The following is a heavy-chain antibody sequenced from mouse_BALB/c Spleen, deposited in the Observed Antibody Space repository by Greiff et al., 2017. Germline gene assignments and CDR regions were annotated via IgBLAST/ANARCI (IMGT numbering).Heavy chain of an antibody. J-gene: IGHJ4*01. CDR1: GFNIKDTY. CDR2: IDPANGNT. V-gene: IGHV14-3*02. D-gene: IGHD2-10*01. Sequence: VQLQQSGAELVKPGASVKLSCTASGFNIKDTYMHWVKQRPEQGLEWIGRIDPANGNTKYDPKFQGKATITADTSSNTAYLQLSSLTSEDTAVYYCARGAYYCNYYYAMDYWGQGTSGTVSS. CDR3: ARGAYYCNYYYAMDY.